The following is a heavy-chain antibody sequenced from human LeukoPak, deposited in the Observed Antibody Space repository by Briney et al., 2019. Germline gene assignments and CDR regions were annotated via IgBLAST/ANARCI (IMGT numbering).Heavy chain of an antibody. CDR2: IYYSGST. V-gene: IGHV4-39*07. CDR1: GGSISSSSYY. CDR3: ARDPLNWNQQYYFDY. J-gene: IGHJ4*02. Sequence: SETLFLTCTVSGGSISSSSYYWGWIRQPPGKGLEWIGSIYYSGSTYYNPSLKRRVTISGDTAKNQFSLKLSSVTAADTAVYYCARDPLNWNQQYYFDYWGQGTLVTVSS. D-gene: IGHD1-20*01.